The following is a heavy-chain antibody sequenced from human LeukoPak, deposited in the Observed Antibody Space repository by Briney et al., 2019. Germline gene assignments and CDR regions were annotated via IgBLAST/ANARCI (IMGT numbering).Heavy chain of an antibody. Sequence: GGSLRLSCSASGFPFSSYAMRWARQAPGKGLEYVSAISDSGGRTYYADSVKGRLTISRDNSKNTLYLQMSSLRAEDTAVYFCARKDVLTGYYDNGGQGTLVTVSS. CDR3: ARKDVLTGYYDN. J-gene: IGHJ4*02. D-gene: IGHD3-9*01. CDR1: GFPFSSYA. V-gene: IGHV3-64D*09. CDR2: ISDSGGRT.